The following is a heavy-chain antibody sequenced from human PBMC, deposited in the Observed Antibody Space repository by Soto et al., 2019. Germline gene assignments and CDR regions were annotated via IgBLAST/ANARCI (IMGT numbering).Heavy chain of an antibody. CDR2: IYYSGST. V-gene: IGHV4-39*01. CDR1: GGSISSSSYY. J-gene: IGHJ5*02. D-gene: IGHD1-26*01. CDR3: ARQSKVQVWELTARRSRNWFDP. Sequence: QLQLQESGPGLVKPSETLSLTCTVSGGSISSSSYYWGWIRQPPGKGLEWIGSIYYSGSTYYNPSLKSRVTISVDTSKNQFSLKLSSVTAADTAVYYCARQSKVQVWELTARRSRNWFDPWGQGTLVTVSS.